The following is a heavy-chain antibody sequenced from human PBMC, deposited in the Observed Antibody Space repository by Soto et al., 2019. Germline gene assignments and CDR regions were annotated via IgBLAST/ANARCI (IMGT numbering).Heavy chain of an antibody. J-gene: IGHJ5*02. CDR1: GYTFTSYD. Sequence: QAQLVQSGAEVKKSGASVKVSCKASGYTFTSYDINWVRQATGQGLERMGWMNPNSGNTGYAQKFQGRVTMTRNTSISTAYMELSSLRYEDTAVYYCARERSAAGTGGFDPWGQGTLVTVSS. V-gene: IGHV1-8*01. CDR3: ARERSAAGTGGFDP. CDR2: MNPNSGNT. D-gene: IGHD6-13*01.